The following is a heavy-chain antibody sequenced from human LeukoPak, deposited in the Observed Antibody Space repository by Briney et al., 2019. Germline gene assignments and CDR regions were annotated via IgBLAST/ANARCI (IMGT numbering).Heavy chain of an antibody. V-gene: IGHV3-21*01. CDR1: GFTFSNYN. CDR3: AREGQLWLPYYFDF. J-gene: IGHJ4*02. D-gene: IGHD5-18*01. Sequence: PGGSLRLSCAASGFTFSNYNMNWVRQAPGKGLEWVSYISSSSSYKYYADSVKGRFIISRDNAKNSLYLQMNSLRAEDTAVYYCAREGQLWLPYYFDFWGQGTLVTVSS. CDR2: ISSSSSYK.